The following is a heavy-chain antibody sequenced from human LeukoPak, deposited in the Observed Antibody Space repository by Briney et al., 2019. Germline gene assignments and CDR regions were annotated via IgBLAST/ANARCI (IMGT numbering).Heavy chain of an antibody. D-gene: IGHD3-10*01. CDR1: GGSISSYY. Sequence: SETLSLTCTVSGGSISSYYWSWIRQPPGKGLEWIGYIYYSGSTNYNPSLKSRVTISVDTSKNQFSLKLSSVTAADTAVYYCARSSIYGSGIKDYYYGMDVWGQGTTVTVSS. J-gene: IGHJ6*02. CDR2: IYYSGST. CDR3: ARSSIYGSGIKDYYYGMDV. V-gene: IGHV4-59*08.